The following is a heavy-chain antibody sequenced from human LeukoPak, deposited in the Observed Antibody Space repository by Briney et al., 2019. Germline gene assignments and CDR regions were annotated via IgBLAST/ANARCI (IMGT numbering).Heavy chain of an antibody. D-gene: IGHD2/OR15-2a*01. J-gene: IGHJ4*02. V-gene: IGHV3-23*01. CDR1: GFTFNNFA. CDR2: VSGNGATA. Sequence: GGSLRLSCAVSGFTFNNFAMTWVRQTPGKGLQWVSSVSGNGATAHHADSVNGRFSISRDNSKNTIYLQMNSLRVEDTALYYCAKDFYDTAGYDPIHPPFFGSWGQGTLVTVSS. CDR3: AKDFYDTAGYDPIHPPFFGS.